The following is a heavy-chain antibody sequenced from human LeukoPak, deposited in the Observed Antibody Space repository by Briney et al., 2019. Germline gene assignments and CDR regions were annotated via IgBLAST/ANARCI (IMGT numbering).Heavy chain of an antibody. CDR2: IYNSEST. Sequence: SETLSLTCSVSGVSVSIYYWSWVRQRPGKGPEWIGYIYNSESTDYNPSLKRRVTLSVDTSKNQFSLKLSSVTAADTAVYYCARHDEHSRAFDIWGQGTMVTVSS. J-gene: IGHJ3*02. V-gene: IGHV4-59*08. CDR1: GVSVSIYY. D-gene: IGHD4-11*01. CDR3: ARHDEHSRAFDI.